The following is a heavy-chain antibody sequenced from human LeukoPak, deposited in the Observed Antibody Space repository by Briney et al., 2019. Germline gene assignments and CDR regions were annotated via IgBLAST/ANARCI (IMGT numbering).Heavy chain of an antibody. D-gene: IGHD3-10*01. CDR3: ARRGRNYYGSGTLDY. CDR2: IYYSGNT. J-gene: IGHJ4*02. CDR1: GGSISSSSYY. Sequence: PSETLSLTCTVSGGSISSSSYYWGWIRQPPGKGLEWIGSIYYSGNTYYNASLKSQVSISIDTSKNQFSLRLTSVTAADTAVYYCARRGRNYYGSGTLDYWGQGTLVTVSS. V-gene: IGHV4-39*01.